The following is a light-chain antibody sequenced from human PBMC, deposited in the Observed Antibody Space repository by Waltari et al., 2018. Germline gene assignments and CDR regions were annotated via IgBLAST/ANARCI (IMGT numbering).Light chain of an antibody. Sequence: DIVMTQTPLSLPVTPGEPASISCRSSQSLLHSNGNTYLYWYLQKPGQPPRLLIYRVSNRFSGVPDRFSGSGSGTDFTLKIIRVEAEDVGVYYCMQALQTPFTFGPGTKLDIK. J-gene: IGKJ3*01. V-gene: IGKV2-29*02. CDR2: RVS. CDR1: QSLLHSNGNTY. CDR3: MQALQTPFT.